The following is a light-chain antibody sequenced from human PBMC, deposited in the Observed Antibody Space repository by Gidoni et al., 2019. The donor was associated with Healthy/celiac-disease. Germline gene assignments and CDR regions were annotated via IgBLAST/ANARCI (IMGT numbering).Light chain of an antibody. CDR3: QSYDSSLSGWV. CDR1: SSNIGAGYD. J-gene: IGLJ3*02. V-gene: IGLV1-40*01. Sequence: QSVLTQPPSVSGAPGQTVTISCTGSSSNIGAGYDVHWYQQLPGTAPKLLIYGNSNRPSGVPDRFSGSKSGTSASLAITGLQAEDEADYYCQSYDSSLSGWVFGGGTKLTAL. CDR2: GNS.